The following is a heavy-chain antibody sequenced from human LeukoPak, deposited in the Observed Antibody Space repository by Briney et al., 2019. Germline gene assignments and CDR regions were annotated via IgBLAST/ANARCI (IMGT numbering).Heavy chain of an antibody. CDR2: INHSGST. D-gene: IGHD3-10*01. Sequence: PSETLSLTCAVYGGSFSGYYWSWIRQPPGKGLEWIGEINHSGSTNYNPSLKSRVTISVDTSKNQFSLKLSSVTAADTAVYYCARDQLLPPENYYYGMDVWSQGTTVTVSS. CDR1: GGSFSGYY. J-gene: IGHJ6*02. CDR3: ARDQLLPPENYYYGMDV. V-gene: IGHV4-34*01.